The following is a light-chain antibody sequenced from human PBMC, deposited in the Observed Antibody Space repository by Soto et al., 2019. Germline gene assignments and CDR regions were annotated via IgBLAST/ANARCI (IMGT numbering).Light chain of an antibody. CDR3: SSYTSTSTHV. CDR2: NDY. Sequence: QSALTQPASVSGSPGQSITISCTGTNSDVGGYDYVSWYQQHPGRAPQVIIYNDYYRPSGVTNRFSGSKSGNTASLTISGLQAEDEADYYSSSYTSTSTHVFGTGTKLTVL. CDR1: NSDVGGYDY. V-gene: IGLV2-14*01. J-gene: IGLJ1*01.